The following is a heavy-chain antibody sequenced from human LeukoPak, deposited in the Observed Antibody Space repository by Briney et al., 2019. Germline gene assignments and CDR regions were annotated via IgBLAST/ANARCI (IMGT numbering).Heavy chain of an antibody. Sequence: GGSLRLSCAASGFTFDDYAMHWVRQAPGKGLEWVSGISWNSGSIGYADSVKGRFTISRDNAKNSLYLQMNSLRAEDTAVYYCARLKWGSEDGFDIWGQGTMVTVSS. V-gene: IGHV3-9*01. D-gene: IGHD3-16*01. CDR2: ISWNSGSI. J-gene: IGHJ3*02. CDR1: GFTFDDYA. CDR3: ARLKWGSEDGFDI.